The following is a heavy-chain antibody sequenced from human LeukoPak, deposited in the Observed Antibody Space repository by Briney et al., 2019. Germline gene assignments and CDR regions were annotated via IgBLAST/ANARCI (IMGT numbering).Heavy chain of an antibody. D-gene: IGHD1-26*01. J-gene: IGHJ4*02. CDR1: GVSFSGYY. Sequence: SETLSLTCAVYGVSFSGYYWSWIRQPPGKGLEWIGEINHSGSTNYNPSLKSRVTISVDTSKNQFSLKLSSVTAADTAVYYCARGWGVGAKYYFDYWGQGTLVTVSS. CDR2: INHSGST. CDR3: ARGWGVGAKYYFDY. V-gene: IGHV4-34*01.